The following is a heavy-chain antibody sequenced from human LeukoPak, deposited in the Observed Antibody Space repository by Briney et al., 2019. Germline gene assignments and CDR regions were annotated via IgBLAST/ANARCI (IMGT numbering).Heavy chain of an antibody. V-gene: IGHV1-8*01. CDR3: ARRDCSGGTCRTRVFDY. D-gene: IGHD2-15*01. CDR2: MKPNSGNT. Sequence: ASVKVSCKASGYTFTSYDINWVRKAAGQGLEWMGWMKPNSGNTGYAQKFQGRVTITRNDSIDRAYMEGSSLKSEQTAVYYCARRDCSGGTCRTRVFDYWGQGTLVTVSS. CDR1: GYTFTSYD. J-gene: IGHJ4*02.